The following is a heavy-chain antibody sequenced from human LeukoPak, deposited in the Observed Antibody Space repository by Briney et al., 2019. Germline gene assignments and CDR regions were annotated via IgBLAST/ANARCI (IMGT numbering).Heavy chain of an antibody. Sequence: PSETLSLTCAVSGASISTTNWWSWVRQPPGKGLEWIGEIYQTGSTNYNPSLKSRVTISLDKSKNQFSLKLTSVTAADTAMYYCARQGLGDSSAYYPHFDYWGQGTLVTVSS. CDR3: ARQGLGDSSAYYPHFDY. D-gene: IGHD3-22*01. J-gene: IGHJ4*02. CDR2: IYQTGST. CDR1: GASISTTNW. V-gene: IGHV4-4*02.